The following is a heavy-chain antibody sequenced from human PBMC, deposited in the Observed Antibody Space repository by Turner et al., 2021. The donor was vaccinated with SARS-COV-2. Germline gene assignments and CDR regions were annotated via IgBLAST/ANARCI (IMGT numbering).Heavy chain of an antibody. CDR1: GYTFTSYD. J-gene: IGHJ5*02. Sequence: VQLVQYGAEVKKRGASVKVSCKASGYTFTSYDIHWVRQATGQGLEWMGWMNANSGYTGYAQKFQGRVTMTRNTSISTAYMELSSLRSEDTSVYYCARAAQLTVWLDPWGQGTLVTVSS. CDR2: MNANSGYT. V-gene: IGHV1-8*01. D-gene: IGHD3-9*01. CDR3: ARAAQLTVWLDP.